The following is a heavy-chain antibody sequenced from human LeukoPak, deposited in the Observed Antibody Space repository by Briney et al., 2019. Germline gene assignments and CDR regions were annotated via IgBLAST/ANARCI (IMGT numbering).Heavy chain of an antibody. J-gene: IGHJ3*02. D-gene: IGHD3-22*01. Sequence: SETLSLTCTVSGYSISSAYYWGWIRQPPGKGLEWIGCIYQSGSTYYNPSLNSRVTISLDTSRNQFSLKLNSVTAADTAVYYCAKSNGYGLIDIWGQGTMVTVSS. CDR3: AKSNGYGLIDI. CDR2: IYQSGST. CDR1: GYSISSAYY. V-gene: IGHV4-38-2*02.